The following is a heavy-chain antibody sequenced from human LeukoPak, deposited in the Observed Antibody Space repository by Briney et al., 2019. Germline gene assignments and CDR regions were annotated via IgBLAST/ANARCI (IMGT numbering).Heavy chain of an antibody. J-gene: IGHJ5*02. D-gene: IGHD3-9*01. CDR2: IYTSGST. CDR1: GGSISSYY. CDR3: VRDFADYDILTGYSAAGFDP. V-gene: IGHV4-4*07. Sequence: ASETLSLTCTVSGGSISSYYWSWIRQPAGKGLEWIGRIYTSGSTNYNPSLKSRVTMSVDTSKNQFSLKLSSVTAADTAVYYCVRDFADYDILTGYSAAGFDPWGQGTLVTVSS.